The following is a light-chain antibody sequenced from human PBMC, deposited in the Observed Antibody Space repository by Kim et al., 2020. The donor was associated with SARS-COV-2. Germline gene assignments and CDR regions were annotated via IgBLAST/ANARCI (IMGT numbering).Light chain of an antibody. CDR1: SGSIASNY. CDR3: QSYDSSNWV. V-gene: IGLV6-57*04. Sequence: NFMLTQPHSVSESPGKTVTISCTRSSGSIASNYVQWYQQRPGSAPTTVIYEDNQRPSGVPDRFSGSIDSSSNSASLTISGLKTEDEDDYYCQSYDSSNWVFGGGTQLTVL. J-gene: IGLJ3*02. CDR2: EDN.